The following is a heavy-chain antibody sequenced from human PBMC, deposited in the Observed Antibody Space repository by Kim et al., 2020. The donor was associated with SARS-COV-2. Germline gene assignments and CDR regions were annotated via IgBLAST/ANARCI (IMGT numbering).Heavy chain of an antibody. CDR3: ASLKVYILTGSYDY. D-gene: IGHD3-9*01. J-gene: IGHJ4*02. CDR1: GDSISSDYY. Sequence: SETLSLTCSVSGDSISSDYYWGWIRQPPGKVLKWIGSIYHSGSTYYNPSLKSRVTISLDTSKNQFSLKMNSVTAADTAVYYCASLKVYILTGSYDYWGQGILVTVSS. CDR2: IYHSGST. V-gene: IGHV4-38-2*02.